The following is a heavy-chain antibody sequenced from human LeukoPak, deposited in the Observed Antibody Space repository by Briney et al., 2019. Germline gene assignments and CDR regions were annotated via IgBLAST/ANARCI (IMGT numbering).Heavy chain of an antibody. CDR3: AKVGLAYYYDSSGYYVY. V-gene: IGHV3-23*01. Sequence: GGSLRLSCAASGFTFSSHAMSWVRQAPGKGREWVAAIIGSGRSTYSADSVKGRLTISRDKSTNTLYLQRNSLIAEDTAVYYCAKVGLAYYYDSSGYYVYWGQGTLGTVSS. CDR2: IIGSGRST. J-gene: IGHJ4*02. D-gene: IGHD3-22*01. CDR1: GFTFSSHA.